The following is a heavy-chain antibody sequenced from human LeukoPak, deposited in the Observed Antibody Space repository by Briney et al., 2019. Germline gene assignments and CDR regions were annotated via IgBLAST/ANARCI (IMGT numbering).Heavy chain of an antibody. J-gene: IGHJ3*02. CDR1: GFTFSSHG. V-gene: IGHV3-30*02. CDR3: ARDGPDDYGDPDAFDI. CDR2: IQFDGSNK. Sequence: GGSLRLSCAASGFTFSSHGMHWVRQARGKGLEWVAFIQFDGSNKYYVDSVKGRFSISRDNSKNKLYLQMNSLRAEDTAVYYCARDGPDDYGDPDAFDIWGQGTMVTVSS. D-gene: IGHD4-17*01.